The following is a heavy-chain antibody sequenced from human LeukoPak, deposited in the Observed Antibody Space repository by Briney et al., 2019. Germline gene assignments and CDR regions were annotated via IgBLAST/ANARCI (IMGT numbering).Heavy chain of an antibody. Sequence: SETLSLTCAVYGGSFSGYYWSWIRQPPGKGLEWIGEINHSGSTNYNASLKSRVTISVDTSKDLFSLKLSSVTAADTSVYYCASGFGDYGANGGEEYDYWGQGTLVTVSS. V-gene: IGHV4-34*01. CDR1: GGSFSGYY. CDR3: ASGFGDYGANGGEEYDY. D-gene: IGHD4-17*01. CDR2: INHSGST. J-gene: IGHJ4*02.